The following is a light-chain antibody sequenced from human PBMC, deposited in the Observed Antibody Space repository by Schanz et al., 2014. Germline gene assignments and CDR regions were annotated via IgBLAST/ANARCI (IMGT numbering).Light chain of an antibody. CDR3: GTWDSGLNTLFV. CDR2: DNN. CDR1: SSNIANNY. Sequence: QSVLTQPPSVSAAPGQKVTISCSGSSSNIANNYVSWYQQLPGTAPKLLIYDNNKRPSGIPDRFSGSKSGTSATLAITGLQTGDEADYFCGTWDSGLNTLFVFGSGTKLTVL. V-gene: IGLV1-51*01. J-gene: IGLJ1*01.